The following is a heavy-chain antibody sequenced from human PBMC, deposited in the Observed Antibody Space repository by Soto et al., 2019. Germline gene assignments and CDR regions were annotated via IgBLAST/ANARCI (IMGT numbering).Heavy chain of an antibody. J-gene: IGHJ2*01. CDR3: AKDYYGSGSHWYFDL. CDR1: GFTFDDYA. V-gene: IGHV3-9*01. D-gene: IGHD3-10*01. CDR2: ISWNSGSI. Sequence: EVQLVESGGGLVQPGRSLRLSCAASGFTFDDYAMHWVRQAPGKGLEWVSGISWNSGSIGYADSGKGRFTISRDNAKNSLYLQMNSLRAEDTALYYCAKDYYGSGSHWYFDLWGRGTLVTVSS.